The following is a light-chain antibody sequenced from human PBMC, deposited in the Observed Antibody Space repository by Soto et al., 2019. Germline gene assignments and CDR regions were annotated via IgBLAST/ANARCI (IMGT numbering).Light chain of an antibody. CDR3: QQSYETPWT. J-gene: IGKJ1*01. CDR2: AAS. Sequence: IQMTQSPSSLSASVGDRVSITCRASQSISSYLNWYQQRPGKAPHLLIYAASSLQSGVPSRFSGSGSGTDFTLTISSLQPDDFASYYCQQSYETPWTFGQGTKVDIK. V-gene: IGKV1-39*01. CDR1: QSISSY.